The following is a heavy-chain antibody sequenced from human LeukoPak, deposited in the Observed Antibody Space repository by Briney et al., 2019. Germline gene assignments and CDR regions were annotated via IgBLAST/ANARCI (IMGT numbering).Heavy chain of an antibody. Sequence: GGTLRFSCAASGFTFSSYGMSWVRQAPGKGLEWVSAISGSGGSTYYADSVKGRFTISRDNSKNTLYLQMNSLRAEDTAVYYCARERGYSYGWDYYYYMDVWGKGTTVTVSS. J-gene: IGHJ6*03. CDR1: GFTFSSYG. CDR3: ARERGYSYGWDYYYYMDV. CDR2: ISGSGGST. D-gene: IGHD5-18*01. V-gene: IGHV3-23*01.